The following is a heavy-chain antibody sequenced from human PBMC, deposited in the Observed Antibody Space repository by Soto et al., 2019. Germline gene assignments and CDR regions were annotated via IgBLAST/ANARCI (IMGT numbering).Heavy chain of an antibody. CDR2: MNRNSGNT. V-gene: IGHV1-8*01. CDR3: ARVSMVTAAPDY. D-gene: IGHD6-13*01. Sequence: GASVKVSCKASGYTFTSYDINWVRQATGQGLEWMGWMNRNSGNTGYAQKFQGRVSMTRNTSISTAYMELSSLRSEDTAVYYCARVSMVTAAPDYWGQGTLVTVS. J-gene: IGHJ4*02. CDR1: GYTFTSYD.